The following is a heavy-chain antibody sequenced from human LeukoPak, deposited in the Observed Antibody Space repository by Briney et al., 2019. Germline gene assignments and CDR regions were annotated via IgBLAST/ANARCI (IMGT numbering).Heavy chain of an antibody. CDR3: AKGITSQYQPLYYFDY. V-gene: IGHV3-30*18. CDR1: GFTFSSYS. J-gene: IGHJ4*02. Sequence: GGSLRLSCAASGFTFSSYSMNWVRQAPGKGLEWVAVISYDGSNKYYADSVKGRFTISRDNSKNTLYLQMNSLRAEDTAVYYCAKGITSQYQPLYYFDYWGQGTLVTVSS. CDR2: ISYDGSNK. D-gene: IGHD2-2*01.